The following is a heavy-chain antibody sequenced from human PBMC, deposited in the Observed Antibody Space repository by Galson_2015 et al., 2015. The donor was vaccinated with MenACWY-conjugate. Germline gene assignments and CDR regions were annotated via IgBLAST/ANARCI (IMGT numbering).Heavy chain of an antibody. CDR3: ARSDHYRFDY. Sequence: SLRLSCAASGFTFTSYSMNWVRQAPGKGLEWLSYITSSSSGIYYADSVKGRFTISRDNAKNSVSLQMNNLRAEDTAVYYCARSDHYRFDYWGQGRLVTVS. CDR1: GFTFTSYS. J-gene: IGHJ4*02. CDR2: ITSSSSGI. V-gene: IGHV3-48*04. D-gene: IGHD3-16*02.